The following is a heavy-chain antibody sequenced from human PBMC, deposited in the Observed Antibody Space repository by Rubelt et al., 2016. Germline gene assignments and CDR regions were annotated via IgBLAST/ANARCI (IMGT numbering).Heavy chain of an antibody. CDR1: GFTFSSYG. J-gene: IGHJ4*02. CDR2: ISYDGSNK. Sequence: QVQLVESGGGVVQPGRSLRLSCAASGFTFSSYGMHWVRQAPGKGLEWVAVISYDGSNKYYADSVKGRFTISRDNSKNTLYLQMNSLRAEDTAVYYCAKASRSMIVVVSLDYWGQGTLVTVSS. V-gene: IGHV3-30*18. CDR3: AKASRSMIVVVSLDY. D-gene: IGHD3-22*01.